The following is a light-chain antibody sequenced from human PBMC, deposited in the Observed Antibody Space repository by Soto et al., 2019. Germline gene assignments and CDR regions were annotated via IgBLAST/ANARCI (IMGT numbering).Light chain of an antibody. J-gene: IGKJ3*01. CDR3: QQYGSSLFS. Sequence: EIVLTQSPGTLSLSPGERATLSCRASQSVSSTFLAWYQQKPGQAPRLLIYAASSRATGIPDRFSGSGSGTDFTLTIIRLEPEDFAVYYCQQYGSSLFSFGPGTKVDI. V-gene: IGKV3-20*01. CDR1: QSVSSTF. CDR2: AAS.